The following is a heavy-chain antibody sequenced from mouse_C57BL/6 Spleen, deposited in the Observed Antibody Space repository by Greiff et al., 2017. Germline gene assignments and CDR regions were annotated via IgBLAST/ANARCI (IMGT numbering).Heavy chain of an antibody. Sequence: EVKLMESGPGLAKPSQTLSLTCSVTGYSITSDYWNWIRKFPGNKLEYMGYISYSGSTYYNPSLKSRISITRDTSKNQYYLQLNSVTTEDTATYYCARYLYDYDGDWYFDVWGTGTTVTVSS. D-gene: IGHD2-4*01. CDR2: ISYSGST. CDR3: ARYLYDYDGDWYFDV. J-gene: IGHJ1*03. V-gene: IGHV3-8*01. CDR1: GYSITSDY.